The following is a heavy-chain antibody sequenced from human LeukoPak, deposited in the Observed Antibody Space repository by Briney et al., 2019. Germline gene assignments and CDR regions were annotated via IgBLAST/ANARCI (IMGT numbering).Heavy chain of an antibody. CDR1: GFSLSTSGVG. CDR2: IYWNDDK. Sequence: SGPTLVNPAQTLTLTCTFSGFSLSTSGVGVGWIRQPPGKALEWLALIYWNDDKRYSPSLKSRLTITKDTSKNQVVLTMTNMDPVDTATYYCARFVDTAMVDPWGQGTLVTVSS. CDR3: ARFVDTAMVDP. J-gene: IGHJ5*02. D-gene: IGHD5-18*01. V-gene: IGHV2-5*01.